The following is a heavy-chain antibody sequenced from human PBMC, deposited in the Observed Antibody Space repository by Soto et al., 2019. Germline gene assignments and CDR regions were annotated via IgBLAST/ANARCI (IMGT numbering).Heavy chain of an antibody. CDR2: ISYSGSS. D-gene: IGHD3-22*01. V-gene: IGHV4-30-4*01. J-gene: IGHJ5*02. CDR3: ARAYYDRSGYAVDP. CDR1: GGSISSGNYY. Sequence: SETLSLTCTVSGGSISSGNYYWSWIRHPPGKGLEWIGFISYSGSSYYSTSLKSRVTISVDTSKNQFSLNLSFVTAADTAVYYCARAYYDRSGYAVDPWGQGTLVTVSS.